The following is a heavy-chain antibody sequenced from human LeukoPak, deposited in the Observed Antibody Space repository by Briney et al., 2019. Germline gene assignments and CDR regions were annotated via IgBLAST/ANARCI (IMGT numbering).Heavy chain of an antibody. J-gene: IGHJ3*01. CDR2: IYSSGNT. CDR3: ARERGILRGDAFDL. Sequence: NPSETLSLTCTVSGVSFSTYYWTWIQQPAGKGLEWIGRIYSSGNTNYNPSLESRVTMSIDTSKHQFSLKLTSVTAADTAVYYCARERGILRGDAFDLWGQGTMVTVSS. V-gene: IGHV4-4*07. D-gene: IGHD1-26*01. CDR1: GVSFSTYY.